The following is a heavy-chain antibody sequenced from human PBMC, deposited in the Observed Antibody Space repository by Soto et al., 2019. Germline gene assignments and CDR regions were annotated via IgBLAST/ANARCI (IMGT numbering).Heavy chain of an antibody. CDR1: GFTFSTYS. Sequence: PGGSLRLSCAASGFTFSTYSMNWVRQAPGKGLEWVAIISSDGHHQFYLDNLRGRFTVSRDNSKNTLYLQMNSLRPEDTAVYYCSRGTYYPQSSGLHADYWGPGTVVTVSS. CDR3: SRGTYYPQSSGLHADY. D-gene: IGHD3-22*01. V-gene: IGHV3-30*03. CDR2: ISSDGHHQ. J-gene: IGHJ4*02.